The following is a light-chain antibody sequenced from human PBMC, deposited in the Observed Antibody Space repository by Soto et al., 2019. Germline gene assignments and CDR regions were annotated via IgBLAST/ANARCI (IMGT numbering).Light chain of an antibody. J-gene: IGLJ1*01. CDR3: TSYTTSSTLV. CDR2: DVS. V-gene: IGLV2-14*01. Sequence: QSALTQPASVSGSPGQSITISFTGTSSDVGGYNYVSWYQQYPGKAPKLMIYDVSNRPSGVSNRFSGSKSGNTASLTISGLQAEDEADYYCTSYTTSSTLVFGTGTKLTVL. CDR1: SSDVGGYNY.